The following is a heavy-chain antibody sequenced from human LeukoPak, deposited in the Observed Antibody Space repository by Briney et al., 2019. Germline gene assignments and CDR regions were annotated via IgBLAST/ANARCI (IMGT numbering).Heavy chain of an antibody. CDR3: AKSSTIFGVVKPFDY. Sequence: SGTLSLTCAVSGGSISSSNWWSWVRQPPGKGLEWIGEIYHGGSTNYNPSLKSRVTISVDKSKNQFSLKLSSVTAADTAVYYCAKSSTIFGVVKPFDYWGQGTLVTVSS. J-gene: IGHJ4*02. D-gene: IGHD3-3*01. CDR1: GGSISSSNW. CDR2: IYHGGST. V-gene: IGHV4-4*02.